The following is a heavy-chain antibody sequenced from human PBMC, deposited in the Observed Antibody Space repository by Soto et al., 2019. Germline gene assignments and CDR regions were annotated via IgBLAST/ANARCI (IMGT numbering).Heavy chain of an antibody. CDR1: GFSLSTGGVG. J-gene: IGHJ6*02. V-gene: IGHV2-5*02. Sequence: SGPTLLNPTQTLTLTCTFSGFSLSTGGVGVGWIRQPPGKALEWLALIYWDDDKRYSPSLRSRLTITKDTSKNQVVLTMTNMDPVDTATYYCIQSRCGGDCLQSYASYYYYGMDVWGQGTTVTVSS. CDR2: IYWDDDK. CDR3: IQSRCGGDCLQSYASYYYYGMDV. D-gene: IGHD2-21*02.